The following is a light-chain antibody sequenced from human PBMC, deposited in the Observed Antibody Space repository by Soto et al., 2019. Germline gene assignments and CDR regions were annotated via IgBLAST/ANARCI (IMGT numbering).Light chain of an antibody. CDR3: NSFTSSTTWV. Sequence: QSALTQPASVSGSPGQSITISCTGTSSDVDGYNYVSWFQQHPGKAPKLLIYEVNNRPSGVSNRFSGSKSGNTASLTISGLQTEDEADYYCNSFTSSTTWVFGGGTKLTVL. CDR2: EVN. J-gene: IGLJ3*02. CDR1: SSDVDGYNY. V-gene: IGLV2-14*01.